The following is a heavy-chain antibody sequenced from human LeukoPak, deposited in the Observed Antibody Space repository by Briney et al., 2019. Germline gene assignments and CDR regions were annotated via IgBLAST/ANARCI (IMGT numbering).Heavy chain of an antibody. V-gene: IGHV3-7*01. Sequence: EWVANIKQDGSEKYYVDSVKGRFTISRDNAKNSLYLQMNSLRAEDTAVYYCARGMRGAFDIWGQGTMVTVSS. CDR3: ARGMRGAFDI. CDR2: IKQDGSEK. D-gene: IGHD3-10*01. J-gene: IGHJ3*02.